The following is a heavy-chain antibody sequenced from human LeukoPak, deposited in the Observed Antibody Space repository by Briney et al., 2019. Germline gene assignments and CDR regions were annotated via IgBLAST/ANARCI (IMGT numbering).Heavy chain of an antibody. CDR3: ARDSPPGMVRGVIDL. CDR1: GGSISSSSYY. CDR2: IYYSGST. J-gene: IGHJ5*02. Sequence: SETLSLTCTVSGGSISSSSYYWGWIRQPPGKGLEWIGSIYYSGSTYYNPSLKSRVTISVDTSKNQFSLKLSSVTAADTAVYYCARDSPPGMVRGVIDLWGQGTLVTVSS. D-gene: IGHD3-10*01. V-gene: IGHV4-39*02.